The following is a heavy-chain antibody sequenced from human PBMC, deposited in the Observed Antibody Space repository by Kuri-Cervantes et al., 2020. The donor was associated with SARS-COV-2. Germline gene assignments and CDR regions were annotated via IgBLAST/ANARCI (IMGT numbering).Heavy chain of an antibody. Sequence: ESLKISCAVSGELFSGYYWTWIRQTPGKGLEWIGEINHSGSTNYNPSLKSRVVMLVDRSQQQFSVRLSSLTAADTGDYYCARTYGLLRYVYYMDVWGKGTAVTVSS. CDR1: GELFSGYY. CDR3: ARTYGLLRYVYYMDV. CDR2: INHSGST. D-gene: IGHD3-22*01. V-gene: IGHV4-34*01. J-gene: IGHJ6*03.